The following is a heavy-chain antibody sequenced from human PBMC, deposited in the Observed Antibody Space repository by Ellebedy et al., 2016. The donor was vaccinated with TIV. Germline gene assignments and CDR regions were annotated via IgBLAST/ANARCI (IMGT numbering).Heavy chain of an antibody. V-gene: IGHV1-46*01. CDR2: IIPSGGST. CDR1: GYTFTNYY. D-gene: IGHD2-15*01. J-gene: IGHJ4*02. Sequence: AASVKVSCKASGYTFTNYYIHWVRQAPGQGLEWLGIIIPSGGSTGYAQKFQGRVTMTRDTSISTGYMELSRLRSGDTAVYYCAIIGVIAAFDSWGQGTLVTVSS. CDR3: AIIGVIAAFDS.